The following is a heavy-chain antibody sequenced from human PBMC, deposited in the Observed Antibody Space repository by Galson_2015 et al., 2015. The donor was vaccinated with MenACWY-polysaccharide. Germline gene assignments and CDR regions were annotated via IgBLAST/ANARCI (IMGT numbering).Heavy chain of an antibody. CDR1: GYTFTSYG. J-gene: IGHJ4*02. CDR2: ISAYNGNT. CDR3: ARVSHDYGDFLLDY. D-gene: IGHD4-17*01. Sequence: SVKVSCKASGYTFTSYGISWVRQAPGQGLEWMGWISAYNGNTNYAQKLQGRVTMPTDTSTSTAYMELRSLRSDDTAVYYCARVSHDYGDFLLDYWGQGTLVTVSS. V-gene: IGHV1-18*01.